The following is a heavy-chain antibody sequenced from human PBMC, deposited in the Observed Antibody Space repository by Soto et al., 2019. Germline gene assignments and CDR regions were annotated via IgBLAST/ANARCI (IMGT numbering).Heavy chain of an antibody. J-gene: IGHJ6*02. V-gene: IGHV4-59*06. CDR3: ARWPAVPSYGMDV. Sequence: PSETLSLTCTVSGGSISGYYWSWIRQPPGKGLEWIGYIYYSGSTYYNPSLKSRVTISVDTSKNQFSLKLSSVTAADTAVYYCARWPAVPSYGMDVWGQGTTVTVPS. CDR1: GGSISGYY. CDR2: IYYSGST.